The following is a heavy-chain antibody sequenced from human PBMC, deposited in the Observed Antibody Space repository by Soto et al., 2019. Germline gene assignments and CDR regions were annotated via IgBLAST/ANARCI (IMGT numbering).Heavy chain of an antibody. CDR1: GGSISSSSYY. CDR3: ARQRKKYNWNYVWFDP. D-gene: IGHD1-7*01. V-gene: IGHV4-39*01. CDR2: IYYSGST. J-gene: IGHJ5*02. Sequence: PSETLSLTCTVSGGSISSSSYYWGWIRQPPVKGLEWIGSIYYSGSTYYNPSLKSRVTISVDTSKNQFSLKLSSVTAADTAVYYCARQRKKYNWNYVWFDPWGQGTLGTVSS.